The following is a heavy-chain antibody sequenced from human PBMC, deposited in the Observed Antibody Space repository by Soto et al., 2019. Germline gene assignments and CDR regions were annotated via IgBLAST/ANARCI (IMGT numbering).Heavy chain of an antibody. V-gene: IGHV4-4*02. D-gene: IGHD2-21*02. Sequence: KPSETLSLTCGVSGGTVASSHWWSWVRQSPGGGLEWIGNVYHTGDTNFNPSLQSRVTISVDKSNNQFSLRLNSLTAADTAAYFCAREIVTAGGNNYFDPWGPGTMVTVYS. CDR1: GGTVASSHW. CDR2: VYHTGDT. CDR3: AREIVTAGGNNYFDP. J-gene: IGHJ5*02.